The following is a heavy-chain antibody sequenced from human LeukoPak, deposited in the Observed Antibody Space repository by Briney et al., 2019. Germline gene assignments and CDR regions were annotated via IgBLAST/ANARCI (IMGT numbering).Heavy chain of an antibody. V-gene: IGHV3-48*01. CDR3: ARAVYCSGGSCYQRSDAFDI. J-gene: IGHJ3*02. CDR1: GFTFSSYS. D-gene: IGHD2-15*01. CDR2: ISSSSSTI. Sequence: GGSMRLSCAASGFTFSSYSMNWVRQAPGKGLEWVSYISSSSSTIYYADSVKGRFTISRDNANNSLYLQMNSLRAEDTAVYYCARAVYCSGGSCYQRSDAFDIWGQGTMVTVSS.